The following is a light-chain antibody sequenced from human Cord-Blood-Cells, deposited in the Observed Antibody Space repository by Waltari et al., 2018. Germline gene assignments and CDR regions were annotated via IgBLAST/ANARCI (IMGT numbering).Light chain of an antibody. CDR3: SSYAGSNNVV. CDR2: EVS. J-gene: IGLJ2*01. CDR1: SSDVGGYNY. Sequence: QSALTQPPSASGSPGQSVTISCTGTSSDVGGYNYVSWYQQHPGKAPKLMIYEVSKRPSGVPGGFSGSKSGNTASLTGSGLQAEDEADYDCSSYAGSNNVVFGGGTKLTVL. V-gene: IGLV2-8*01.